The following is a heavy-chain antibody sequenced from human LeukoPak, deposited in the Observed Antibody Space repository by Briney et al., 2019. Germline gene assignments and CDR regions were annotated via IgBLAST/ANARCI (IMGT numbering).Heavy chain of an antibody. CDR2: ISGSGGST. J-gene: IGHJ3*02. Sequence: GGSLRLSCAASGFTFSDYYMSWIRQAPGKGLEWVSAISGSGGSTYYADSVKGRFTISRDNSKNTLYLQMNSLRAEDTAVYYCARDRNPDTATKNDAFDIWGQGTMVTVSS. CDR3: ARDRNPDTATKNDAFDI. V-gene: IGHV3-23*01. CDR1: GFTFSDYY. D-gene: IGHD5-18*01.